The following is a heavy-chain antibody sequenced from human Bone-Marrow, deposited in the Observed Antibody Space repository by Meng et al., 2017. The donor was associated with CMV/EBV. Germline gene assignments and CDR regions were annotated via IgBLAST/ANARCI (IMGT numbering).Heavy chain of an antibody. J-gene: IGHJ4*02. CDR3: ARVVVSRAPYFDF. D-gene: IGHD2-15*01. CDR2: INSDGSST. Sequence: GESLKISCAASGFTFSSYWMYWVRQAPGKGLVWVSRINSDGSSTSYADSVKGRFTISRDNAKNTLYLQMNSLRAEDTAVYYCARVVVSRAPYFDFWGQGTLVTVPS. CDR1: GFTFSSYW. V-gene: IGHV3-74*01.